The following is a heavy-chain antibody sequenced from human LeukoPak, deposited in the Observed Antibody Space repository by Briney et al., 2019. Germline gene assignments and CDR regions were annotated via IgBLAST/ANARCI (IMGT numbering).Heavy chain of an antibody. CDR2: IRSKTNNYAT. CDR1: GFTFSGSD. V-gene: IGHV3-73*01. D-gene: IGHD3-22*01. CDR3: TRHNYDRSGYGAFDI. Sequence: GGSLRLSCAASGFTFSGSDIHWVRQASGKGLEWVGHIRSKTNNYATADAASVKGRFTSSRDDSKNTAYIQMNSLKTEDTAVYYCTRHNYDRSGYGAFDIWGQGTMVTVSS. J-gene: IGHJ3*02.